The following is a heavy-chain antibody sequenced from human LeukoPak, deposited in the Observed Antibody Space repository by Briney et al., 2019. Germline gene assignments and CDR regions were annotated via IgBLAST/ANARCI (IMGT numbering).Heavy chain of an antibody. CDR1: GGSISSGSYY. V-gene: IGHV4-61*02. J-gene: IGHJ4*02. Sequence: SETLSLTCTVSGGSISSGSYYWSWIRQPAGKGLEWIGRIYTSGSTNYNPSLKSRVTISVDTSKNQFSLKLSSVTAADTAVYYCARVASRWASSFDYWGQGTLVTVSS. CDR3: ARVASRWASSFDY. D-gene: IGHD1-26*01. CDR2: IYTSGST.